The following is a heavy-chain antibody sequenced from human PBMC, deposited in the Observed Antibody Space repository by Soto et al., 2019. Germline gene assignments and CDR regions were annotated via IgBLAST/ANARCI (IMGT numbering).Heavy chain of an antibody. CDR3: ARPFSYYYDSSGSPRNAFDI. J-gene: IGHJ3*02. V-gene: IGHV1-69*06. CDR2: IIPSFGTA. Sequence: SVKVSLKGSGGTFSSYAISLVRQAPGQGLEWMGGIIPSFGTANYAQKFQGRVTITADKSTSTAYMDLSSLRSEDTAVYYCARPFSYYYDSSGSPRNAFDIWGQGTLVTVSS. D-gene: IGHD3-22*01. CDR1: GGTFSSYA.